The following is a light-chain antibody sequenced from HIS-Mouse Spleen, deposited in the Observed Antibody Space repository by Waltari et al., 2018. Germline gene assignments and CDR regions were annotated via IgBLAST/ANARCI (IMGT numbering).Light chain of an antibody. CDR3: YSTDSSGNHRV. CDR1: ALPKKY. CDR2: EDS. Sequence: SYELTQPPSVSVSPGQTARITCSGDALPKKYAYWYQQKSGQAPVLVSYEDSKRPSGIPGRVSGSSSGTMATLTISGAQVEDEADYYCYSTDSSGNHRVFGGGTKLTVL. V-gene: IGLV3-10*01. J-gene: IGLJ2*01.